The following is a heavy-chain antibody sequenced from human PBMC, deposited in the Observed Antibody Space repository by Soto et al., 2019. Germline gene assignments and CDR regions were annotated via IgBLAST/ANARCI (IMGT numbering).Heavy chain of an antibody. Sequence: SETLSLTCTVSGDSISSGYYYWSWIRQTPGRGLEWIGYIYYSGRTYYNPSLQSRLTMSIDTPKHQLSLRLGSVTAADTAVYYCARGRFYDYWGQGILVTVSS. J-gene: IGHJ4*02. CDR3: ARGRFYDY. V-gene: IGHV4-30-4*01. CDR1: GDSISSGYYY. CDR2: IYYSGRT.